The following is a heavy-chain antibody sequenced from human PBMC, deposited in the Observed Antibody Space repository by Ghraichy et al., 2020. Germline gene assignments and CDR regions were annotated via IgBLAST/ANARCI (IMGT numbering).Heavy chain of an antibody. CDR2: IYHSGST. CDR3: ARVGYSGYDGDGYFDY. Sequence: SETLSLTCTVSGYSISSGYYWGWIRQPPGKGLEWIGSIYHSGSTYYNPSLKSRVTISVDTSKNQFSLKLSSVTAADTAVYYCARVGYSGYDGDGYFDYWGQGTLVTVSS. D-gene: IGHD5-12*01. J-gene: IGHJ4*02. V-gene: IGHV4-38-2*02. CDR1: GYSISSGYY.